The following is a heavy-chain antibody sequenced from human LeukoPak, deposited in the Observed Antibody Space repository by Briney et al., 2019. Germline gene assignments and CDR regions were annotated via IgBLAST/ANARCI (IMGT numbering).Heavy chain of an antibody. J-gene: IGHJ4*02. Sequence: TETLSLTCTVSGGSISSSSYYWGWIRQPPGKGLEWIGSIYYSGSTYYNPSLKSRVTKSVDTSKNQFSLKLSSVTAADTAVYYCARHRAVSVVGNFYFDYWGQGTLVTVSS. CDR1: GGSISSSSYY. D-gene: IGHD1-26*01. V-gene: IGHV4-39*01. CDR3: ARHRAVSVVGNFYFDY. CDR2: IYYSGST.